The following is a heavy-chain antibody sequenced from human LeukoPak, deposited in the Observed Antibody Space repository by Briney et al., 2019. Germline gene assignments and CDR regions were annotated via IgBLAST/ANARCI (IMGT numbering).Heavy chain of an antibody. V-gene: IGHV1-69*04. CDR1: GGTFISYA. CDR2: IIPILGIA. CDR3: ARWVYGDYQHYYGMDV. D-gene: IGHD4-17*01. Sequence: SVKVSCKASGGTFISYAISWVRQAPGQGLEWMGRIIPILGIANYAQKFQGRVTITAHKSTSTAYMELSSLRSEDTAVYYRARWVYGDYQHYYGMDVWGQGTTVTVSS. J-gene: IGHJ6*02.